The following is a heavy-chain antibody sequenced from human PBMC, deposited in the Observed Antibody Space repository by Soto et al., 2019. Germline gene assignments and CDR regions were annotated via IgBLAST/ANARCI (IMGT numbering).Heavy chain of an antibody. J-gene: IGHJ4*02. CDR3: AIDLCPSSYFDHHNGYLLVNY. V-gene: IGHV3-15*01. CDR1: GFTFTNSC. CDR2: IKSRIDGATT. D-gene: IGHD2-8*01. Sequence: GGSLRLSCTASGFTFTNSCMSWVRQAPGKGLEWVGRIKSRIDGATTEYAASGRGRFTSSRDDSRKTLYLDMNKLKTEATYDYYSAIDLCPSSYFDHHNGYLLVNYWGQGTRVTVSS.